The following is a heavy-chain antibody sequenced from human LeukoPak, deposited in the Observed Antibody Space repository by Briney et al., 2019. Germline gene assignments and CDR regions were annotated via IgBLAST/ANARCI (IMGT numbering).Heavy chain of an antibody. D-gene: IGHD3-10*01. J-gene: IGHJ6*03. CDR3: ARDQVKMVRRIIIPEYYYYYMDV. CDR1: GFTFSSYW. CDR2: IKQDGSEK. Sequence: GGSLRLSCVASGFTFSSYWMSWVRQAPGKGLEWVANIKQDGSEKYYVDSVKGRFSISRDNAKNSLYLQMNSLRAEDTAVYYCARDQVKMVRRIIIPEYYYYYMDVWGKGTTVTISS. V-gene: IGHV3-7*01.